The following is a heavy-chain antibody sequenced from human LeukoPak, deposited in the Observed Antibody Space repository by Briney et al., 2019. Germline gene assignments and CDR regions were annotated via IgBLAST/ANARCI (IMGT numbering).Heavy chain of an antibody. J-gene: IGHJ5*02. CDR1: GYTFTGHY. CDR3: ARDWTDLSTMLRGVLYNRFDP. CDR2: INPNNGGT. V-gene: IGHV1-2*02. Sequence: ASVKVSCKASGYTFTGHYMHWVRQAPGQGLEWMGWINPNNGGTNYAQKFRGRVTLTRDTSISTAYMELSGLRSDDTAVYYCARDWTDLSTMLRGVLYNRFDPGGQGTLVAVSS. D-gene: IGHD3-10*01.